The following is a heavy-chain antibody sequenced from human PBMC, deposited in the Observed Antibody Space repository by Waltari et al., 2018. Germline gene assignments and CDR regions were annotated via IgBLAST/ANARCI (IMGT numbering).Heavy chain of an antibody. D-gene: IGHD3-16*01. Sequence: EVQLVQSGAEVKKPGESLKISCKGSGYSFTSYWIGWVRQMPGKGLEWMGIFYPGDSDTRYRPSFQGQVTISADKSTSTAYLQWSSLKASDTAMYYCARHRKITFGGGSPDYWGQGTLVTVSS. CDR2: FYPGDSDT. J-gene: IGHJ4*02. CDR3: ARHRKITFGGGSPDY. V-gene: IGHV5-51*01. CDR1: GYSFTSYW.